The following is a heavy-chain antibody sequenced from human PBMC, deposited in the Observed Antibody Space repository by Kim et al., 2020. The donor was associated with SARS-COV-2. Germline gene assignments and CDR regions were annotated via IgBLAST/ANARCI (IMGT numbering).Heavy chain of an antibody. Sequence: GGSLRLSCAASGFTFSSYSMNWVRQAPGKGLEWVSSISSSSSYIYYADSVKGRFTISRDNAKNSLYLQMNSLRAEDTAVYYCARAPGGYCSSTSCYNPWNWFDPWGQGTLVTVSS. CDR3: ARAPGGYCSSTSCYNPWNWFDP. J-gene: IGHJ5*02. CDR2: ISSSSSYI. CDR1: GFTFSSYS. D-gene: IGHD2-2*02. V-gene: IGHV3-21*01.